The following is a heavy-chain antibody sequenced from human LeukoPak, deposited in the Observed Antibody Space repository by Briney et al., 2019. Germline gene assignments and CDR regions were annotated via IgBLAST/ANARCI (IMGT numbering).Heavy chain of an antibody. D-gene: IGHD6-19*01. CDR3: ASSSGWYYFDY. J-gene: IGHJ4*02. Sequence: GGSLRLSCAASGFTFSSYSMNWVRQAPGKGLEWVSSISSSSSYIYYADSVKGRFTISRDSAKNSLYLQMNSLRAEDTAVYYCASSSGWYYFDYWGQGTLVTVSS. V-gene: IGHV3-21*01. CDR1: GFTFSSYS. CDR2: ISSSSSYI.